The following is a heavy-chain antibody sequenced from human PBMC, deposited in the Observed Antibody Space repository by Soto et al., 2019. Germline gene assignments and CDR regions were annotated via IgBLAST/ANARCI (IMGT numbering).Heavy chain of an antibody. Sequence: GGSLRLSCAASGFTFSSYAMSWVRQAPGKGLEWVSISSGSGANTYYADSVKGRFTLSRENSKNTLHLQMNSLRAEDTAIYYCAKGYSSSSRVPFDYWGQGALVTVSS. D-gene: IGHD6-6*01. CDR3: AKGYSSSSRVPFDY. CDR2: SSGSGANT. V-gene: IGHV3-23*01. CDR1: GFTFSSYA. J-gene: IGHJ4*02.